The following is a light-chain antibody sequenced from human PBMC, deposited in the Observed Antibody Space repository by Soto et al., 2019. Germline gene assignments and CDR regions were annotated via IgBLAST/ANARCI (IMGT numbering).Light chain of an antibody. CDR1: QDISNY. Sequence: DIQMTQSPSSLSASVGDRVTITCQASQDISNYFNWYQQKPGKAPKLLSSDASNLAPGVPSRFSGSGSGTDFTFTISSLQPEDIAPPYGQQYDNLPDTFGQGTRLEMK. V-gene: IGKV1-33*01. J-gene: IGKJ5*01. CDR3: QQYDNLPDT. CDR2: DAS.